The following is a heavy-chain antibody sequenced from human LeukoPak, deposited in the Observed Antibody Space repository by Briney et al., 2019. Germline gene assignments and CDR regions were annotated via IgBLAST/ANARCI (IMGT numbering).Heavy chain of an antibody. CDR3: ARDLSGVAGYTYGRGIDY. V-gene: IGHV3-7*01. J-gene: IGHJ4*02. Sequence: PGGSLRLSCAASGFTFSSYWMSWVRQAPGKGLEWVANLKKDGSEKYYVDSVKGRFTISRDNAKTSLYLQMNSLRAEDTAVYYCARDLSGVAGYTYGRGIDYWGQGTLVTVSS. D-gene: IGHD5-18*01. CDR1: GFTFSSYW. CDR2: LKKDGSEK.